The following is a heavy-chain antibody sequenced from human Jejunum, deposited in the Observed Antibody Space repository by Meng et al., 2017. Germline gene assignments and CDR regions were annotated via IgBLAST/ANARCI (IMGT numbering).Heavy chain of an antibody. CDR1: GFTFDDYA. Sequence: GESLKISCAASGFTFDDYAMHWVRQAPGKGLEWVSLITWDGGRTYYADSVKGRFTISRDNSKNSLYLQMNSPITEDTALYYCAKGLSSSSWSFDYWGQETLVTVSS. CDR2: ITWDGGRT. V-gene: IGHV3-43*01. J-gene: IGHJ4*02. D-gene: IGHD6-13*01. CDR3: AKGLSSSSWSFDY.